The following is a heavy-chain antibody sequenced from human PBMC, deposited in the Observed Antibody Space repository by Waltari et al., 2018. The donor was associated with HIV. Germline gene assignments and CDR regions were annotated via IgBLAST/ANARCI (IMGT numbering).Heavy chain of an antibody. CDR3: TRGNGHAFDP. Sequence: EVQLVESGGGSVQPGGSLRLSCAASGFTVSSYWMFWVRQVPGKGLVWVSRINSDGSSTTYADSVKGRFTISRDNAKNTLYLQMNSLRAEDTAMYYCTRGNGHAFDPWGQGTMVTVSS. V-gene: IGHV3-74*01. CDR1: GFTVSSYW. J-gene: IGHJ3*01. CDR2: INSDGSST. D-gene: IGHD2-8*01.